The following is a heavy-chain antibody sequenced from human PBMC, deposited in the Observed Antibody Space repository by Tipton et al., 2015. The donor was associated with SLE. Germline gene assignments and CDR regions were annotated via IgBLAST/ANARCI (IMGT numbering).Heavy chain of an antibody. D-gene: IGHD6-19*01. CDR3: ARLRSDWQMTDYYFDY. V-gene: IGHV4-39*07. J-gene: IGHJ4*02. CDR1: GGSISSSSYS. CDR2: IYFSGTS. Sequence: TLSLTCTVSGGSISSSSYSWGWIRQPPGKGLEWIGTIYFSGTSYYNPSLQSRVIISVDTSKNQFSLKLSSVTAADTAFYYCARLRSDWQMTDYYFDYWGQGTLVTGSS.